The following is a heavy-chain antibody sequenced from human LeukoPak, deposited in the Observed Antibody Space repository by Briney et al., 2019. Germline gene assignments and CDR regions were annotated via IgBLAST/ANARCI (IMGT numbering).Heavy chain of an antibody. CDR3: AKNLGTNYYYMDV. CDR2: ISGSGGST. D-gene: IGHD1-1*01. CDR1: GFTFSSYA. Sequence: PGGSLRLSCAASGFTFSSYAMSWLRQAPGKGLEGVSAISGSGGSTYYADSVKGRFTISRDNSKNTLYLQMNSLRAEDTAVYYCAKNLGTNYYYMDVWGKGTTVTVSS. V-gene: IGHV3-23*01. J-gene: IGHJ6*03.